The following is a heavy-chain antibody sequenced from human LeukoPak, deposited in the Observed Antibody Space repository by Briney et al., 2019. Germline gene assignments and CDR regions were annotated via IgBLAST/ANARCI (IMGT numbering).Heavy chain of an antibody. D-gene: IGHD2-2*01. J-gene: IGHJ3*02. CDR3: ARDPESLGYCSSTSCRGAFDI. CDR1: GFTFSSYT. CDR2: ITSSSSTI. V-gene: IGHV3-48*04. Sequence: GGPLRLSCAASGFTFSSYTMNWVRQAPGKGLEWVSYITSSSSTIYYADSVKGRFTISRDNAKNSLYLQMNSLRAEDTAVYYCARDPESLGYCSSTSCRGAFDIWGQGTMVTVSS.